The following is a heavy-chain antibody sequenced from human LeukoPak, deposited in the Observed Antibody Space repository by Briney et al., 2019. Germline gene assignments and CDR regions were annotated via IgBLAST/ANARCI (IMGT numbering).Heavy chain of an antibody. CDR3: VRDLYRIVVVPHYFDY. Sequence: KTGGSLRLSCAASGFTFSDYYMSWIRQAPGKGLEWVSYISSSGSTIYYADSVKGRFTISRDNAKNSLYLQMDSLRAEDTAVYYCVRDLYRIVVVPHYFDYWGQGTLVTVSS. CDR2: ISSSGSTI. V-gene: IGHV3-11*04. CDR1: GFTFSDYY. J-gene: IGHJ4*02. D-gene: IGHD3-22*01.